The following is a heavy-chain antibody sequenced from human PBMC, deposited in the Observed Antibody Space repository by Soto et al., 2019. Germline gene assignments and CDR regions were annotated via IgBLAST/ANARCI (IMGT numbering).Heavy chain of an antibody. Sequence: SETLSLTCAVYGGSFSDYHRSWIRQPPGKGLEWIGEINHGGSTKYNPSLKSRVTISKDTSKKRVSLKLTSVTAADTAVYYWAREDSYGWSGGSLDVWGQGTTVTVSS. CDR1: GGSFSDYH. D-gene: IGHD6-19*01. V-gene: IGHV4-34*01. CDR2: INHGGST. CDR3: AREDSYGWSGGSLDV. J-gene: IGHJ6*02.